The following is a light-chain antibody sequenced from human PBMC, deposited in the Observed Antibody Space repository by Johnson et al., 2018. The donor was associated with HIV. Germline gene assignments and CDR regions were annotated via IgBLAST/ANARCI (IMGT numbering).Light chain of an antibody. V-gene: IGLV1-51*02. CDR1: SSNIGDNY. CDR3: GTWDSSLSVYV. Sequence: QSVLTQPPSVSAAPGQRVTISCSGSSSNIGDNYVSWYQQLPGTAPQLLIYENNKRPSGIPDRFSGSKSGTSATLGITGLQTGDEADYYCGTWDSSLSVYVFGTGTTVTVL. CDR2: ENN. J-gene: IGLJ1*01.